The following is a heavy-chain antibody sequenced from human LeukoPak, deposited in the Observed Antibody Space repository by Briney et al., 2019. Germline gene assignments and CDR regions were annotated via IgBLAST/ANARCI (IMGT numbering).Heavy chain of an antibody. CDR3: ARGQTYYYDSSGYYYFDY. CDR1: GGSISSGSYY. D-gene: IGHD3-22*01. Sequence: PSETLPLTCTVSGGSISSGSYYWSWIRQPAGKGLEWIGRIYTSGSTNYNPSLKSRVTISVDTSKNQFSLKLSSVTAADTAVYYCARGQTYYYDSSGYYYFDYWGQGTLVTVSS. V-gene: IGHV4-61*02. CDR2: IYTSGST. J-gene: IGHJ4*02.